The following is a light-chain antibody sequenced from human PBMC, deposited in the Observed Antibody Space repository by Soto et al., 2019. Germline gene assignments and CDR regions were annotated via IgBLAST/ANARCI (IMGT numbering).Light chain of an antibody. CDR3: QQSSNWPLLT. J-gene: IGKJ4*01. CDR2: DTS. Sequence: EIVLTQSPATLSLSPGERATLSCRASQSVTSYLTWYQQKPGQPPRLLIYDTSTRATGIPARFSGSGSGTDFTLTISGLEPEDFAVYYCQQSSNWPLLTFGGGTKVEIK. CDR1: QSVTSY. V-gene: IGKV3-11*01.